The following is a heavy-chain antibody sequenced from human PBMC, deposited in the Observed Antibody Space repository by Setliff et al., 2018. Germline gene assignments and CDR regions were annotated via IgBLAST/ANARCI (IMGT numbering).Heavy chain of an antibody. CDR3: ARNRARVAPFYYYGMDV. D-gene: IGHD5-12*01. Sequence: PGGSLRLSCAASGFNFSINDMTYEMNWVRQAPGKGLEWVSYITSSGRSMDYADSVKGRFTISRDNAKNSLYLQMNSLRVEDTAVYYCARNRARVAPFYYYGMDVWGLGTTVTVSS. CDR2: ITSSGRSM. CDR1: GFNFSI. V-gene: IGHV3-48*03. J-gene: IGHJ6*02.